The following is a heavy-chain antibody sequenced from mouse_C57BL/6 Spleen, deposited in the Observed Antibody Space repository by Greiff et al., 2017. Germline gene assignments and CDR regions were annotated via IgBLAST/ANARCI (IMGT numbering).Heavy chain of an antibody. J-gene: IGHJ3*01. D-gene: IGHD2-4*01. CDR3: ARERSYYDYDFAY. CDR1: GYTFTSYW. Sequence: QVQLQQPGAELVKPGASVKMSCKASGYTFTSYWITWVKQRPGQGLAWIGDIYPGSGSTNYNEKFKSKATLTVDTSSSTAYMQLSSLTSEDSAVYYCARERSYYDYDFAYWGEGTLVTVSA. CDR2: IYPGSGST. V-gene: IGHV1-55*01.